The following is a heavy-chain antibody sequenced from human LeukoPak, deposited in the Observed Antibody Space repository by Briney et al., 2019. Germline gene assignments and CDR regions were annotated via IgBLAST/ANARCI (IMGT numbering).Heavy chain of an antibody. CDR1: GYTFTDYY. CDR2: INPNNGDA. J-gene: IGHJ4*02. CDR3: ARGRNIAVGGTSLVAH. Sequence: ASVKVSCKASGYTFTDYYMHWVRQAPGQGLERMGWINPNNGDASYAQKFQGRVTMTRDTSISTAYMELSSLRSDDTAVYYCARGRNIAVGGTSLVAHWGQGTLVTVSS. D-gene: IGHD6-13*01. V-gene: IGHV1-2*02.